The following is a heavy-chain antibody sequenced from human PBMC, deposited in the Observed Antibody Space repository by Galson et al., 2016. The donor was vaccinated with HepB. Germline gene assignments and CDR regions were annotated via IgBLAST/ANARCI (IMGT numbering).Heavy chain of an antibody. V-gene: IGHV1-46*01. D-gene: IGHD3-16*01. CDR2: IHPTDATV. CDR3: ARAGLESPLGHMDV. J-gene: IGHJ6*03. CDR1: GYTFTNHF. Sequence: SVKVSCKASGYTFTNHFIHWVRQAPGQGLEWMGIIHPTDATVIYAPRFQGRVTMTRDISTSTVNMELSSLSSEDTAVYYCARAGLESPLGHMDVWGKGTTVTGS.